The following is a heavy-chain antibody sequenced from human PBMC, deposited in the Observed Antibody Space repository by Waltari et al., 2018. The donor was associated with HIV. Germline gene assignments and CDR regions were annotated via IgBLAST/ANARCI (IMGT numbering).Heavy chain of an antibody. Sequence: EVQLVESGGGLVQPGGSLKVSCAAYGFTFSDSHINWVRQASGRGVEWVGRITSKGDNYATAYAASVKGRFTISRDDSKNTADLQMNSLKTEDTAIYYCALYGFGPRYYGMDVWGQGTTVTVSS. CDR3: ALYGFGPRYYGMDV. V-gene: IGHV3-73*01. CDR2: ITSKGDNYAT. D-gene: IGHD2-8*01. CDR1: GFTFSDSH. J-gene: IGHJ6*02.